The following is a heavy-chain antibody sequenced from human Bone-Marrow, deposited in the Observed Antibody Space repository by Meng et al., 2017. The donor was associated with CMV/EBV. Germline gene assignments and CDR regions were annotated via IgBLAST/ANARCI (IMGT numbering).Heavy chain of an antibody. D-gene: IGHD5-24*01. Sequence: GESLKISCAASGFSFSSYEMNWVRQAPGRGLEWVAYISSSVSTIYYVDSVKGRFTISRDNSKNSLYLQMNSLRTEDTALYYCAKGDYGMDVWGQGTTVTVSS. CDR2: ISSSVSTI. V-gene: IGHV3-48*03. CDR1: GFSFSSYE. CDR3: AKGDYGMDV. J-gene: IGHJ6*02.